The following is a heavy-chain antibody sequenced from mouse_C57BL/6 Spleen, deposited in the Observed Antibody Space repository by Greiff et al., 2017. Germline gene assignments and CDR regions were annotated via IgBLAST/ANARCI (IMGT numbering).Heavy chain of an antibody. V-gene: IGHV5-4*01. D-gene: IGHD4-1*01. J-gene: IGHJ1*03. Sequence: EVQVVESGGGLVKPGGSLKLSCAASGFTFSSYAMSWVRQTPEKRLEWVATISDGGSYTYYPDNVKGRFTISRDNAKNNLYLQMSHLKSEDTAMYYCARDQANWDYFEVWGTGTTVTVSS. CDR1: GFTFSSYA. CDR3: ARDQANWDYFEV. CDR2: ISDGGSYT.